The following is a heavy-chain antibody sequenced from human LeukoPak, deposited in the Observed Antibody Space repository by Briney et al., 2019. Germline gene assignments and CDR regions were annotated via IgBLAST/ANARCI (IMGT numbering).Heavy chain of an antibody. CDR1: GYSISSGYY. CDR3: ARQYSDILTGYHRGELYWYFDL. J-gene: IGHJ2*01. V-gene: IGHV4-38-2*02. D-gene: IGHD3-9*01. Sequence: PSETLSLTCTVSGYSISSGYYWAWIRQPPGKGLEWIGRIYTSGSTNYNPSLKSRVTISVDTSKNQFSLKLSSVTAADTAVYYCARQYSDILTGYHRGELYWYFDLWGRGTLVTVSS. CDR2: IYTSGST.